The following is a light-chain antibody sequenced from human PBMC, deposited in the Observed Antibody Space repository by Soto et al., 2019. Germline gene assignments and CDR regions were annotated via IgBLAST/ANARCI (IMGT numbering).Light chain of an antibody. CDR3: QQYGSSGT. CDR1: WSVSNNY. V-gene: IGKV3-20*01. Sequence: IVSPQCPRTEPVGYQKIGSASCRASWSVSNNYLAWYQQKPGQAPRLLIYGASNRATGIPDRFSGSGSGTDFTLTISRLEREDFAVYYCQQYGSSGTFGQGTKVDIK. CDR2: GAS. J-gene: IGKJ1*01.